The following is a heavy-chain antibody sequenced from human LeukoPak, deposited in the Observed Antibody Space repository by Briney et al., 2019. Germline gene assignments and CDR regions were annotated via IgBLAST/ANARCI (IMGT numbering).Heavy chain of an antibody. CDR2: INPNSGGT. D-gene: IGHD3-22*01. J-gene: IGHJ4*02. CDR3: ATKYYYDSSGSIVDY. Sequence: ASVKVSCKASGYTFTGYYMHWVRQAPGQGLEWMGWINPNSGGTNYAQKFQGRVTMTEDTSTDTAYMELSSLRSEDTAVYYCATKYYYDSSGSIVDYWGQGTLVTVSS. V-gene: IGHV1-2*02. CDR1: GYTFTGYY.